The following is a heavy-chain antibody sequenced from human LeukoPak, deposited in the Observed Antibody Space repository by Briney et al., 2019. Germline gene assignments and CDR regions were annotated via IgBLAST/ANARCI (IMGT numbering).Heavy chain of an antibody. CDR1: GGSISSYY. Sequence: SETLSLTCTVSGGSISSYYWSWIRQPPGKGLEWIGYIYYIGSTSYNPSLKSRVTISVDTSKNQFSLKLSSVTAADTAVYYCARGGIMITFGGVIALNWFDPWGQGTLVTVSS. J-gene: IGHJ5*02. CDR2: IYYIGST. CDR3: ARGGIMITFGGVIALNWFDP. V-gene: IGHV4-59*01. D-gene: IGHD3-16*02.